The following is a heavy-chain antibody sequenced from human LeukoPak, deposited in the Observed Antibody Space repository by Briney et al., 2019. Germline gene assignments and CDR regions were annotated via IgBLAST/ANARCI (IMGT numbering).Heavy chain of an antibody. Sequence: SETLSLTCAVYGGSFSGYYWSWIRQPPGKGLEWIGEINHSGSTNYNPSLKSRVTISVDTSKNQFSLKLSSVTAADTAVYYCARDLGGSCYDYWGQGTLVTVSS. CDR3: ARDLGGSCYDY. CDR1: GGSFSGYY. V-gene: IGHV4-34*01. J-gene: IGHJ4*02. CDR2: INHSGST. D-gene: IGHD6-13*01.